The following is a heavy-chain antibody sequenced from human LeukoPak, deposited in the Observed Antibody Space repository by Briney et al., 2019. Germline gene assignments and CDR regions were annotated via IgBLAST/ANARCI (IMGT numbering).Heavy chain of an antibody. CDR1: GYTFTGYY. CDR3: ARARFGYSSSSY. D-gene: IGHD6-6*01. Sequence: ASVKVSCKASGYTFTGYYMHWVRQAPGQGLEWMGWINPNSGGTNYAQKFQGRVTMTGDTSISTAYMELSRLRSDDTAVYYCARARFGYSSSSYWGQGTLVTVSS. V-gene: IGHV1-2*02. J-gene: IGHJ4*02. CDR2: INPNSGGT.